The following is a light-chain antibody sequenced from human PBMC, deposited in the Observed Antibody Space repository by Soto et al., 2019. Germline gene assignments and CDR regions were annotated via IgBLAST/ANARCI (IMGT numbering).Light chain of an antibody. V-gene: IGKV1-27*01. J-gene: IGKJ4*01. CDR3: QQFNSVPT. CDR2: AAS. Sequence: DVQLTQSPSSLSASVGDRVTITCRASQGINNYLAWYQQKPGKVPNLLIYAASTLQSGVPSRFSGSGSGTDFSLTISILRPELPATYYSQQFNSVPTFGGGTKVEI. CDR1: QGINNY.